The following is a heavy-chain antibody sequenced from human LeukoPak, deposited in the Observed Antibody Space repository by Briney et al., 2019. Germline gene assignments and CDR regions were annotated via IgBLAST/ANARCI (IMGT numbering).Heavy chain of an antibody. D-gene: IGHD3-10*01. V-gene: IGHV1-2*02. J-gene: IGHJ6*03. CDR3: ARGSGSGSYSYYMDV. Sequence: ASVKVSCKASGYTFTGYYMHWVRQAPGQGLEWMGWINPNSGGTNYAQKFQGRVTMTRDTSISTAYMELSRLRSDDTAVYYCARGSGSGSYSYYMDVWGKGTTVTISS. CDR2: INPNSGGT. CDR1: GYTFTGYY.